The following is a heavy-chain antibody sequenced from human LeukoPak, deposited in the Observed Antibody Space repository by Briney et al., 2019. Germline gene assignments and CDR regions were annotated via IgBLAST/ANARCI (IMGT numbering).Heavy chain of an antibody. V-gene: IGHV1-18*01. CDR2: ISAYNGNT. CDR3: ARDAVDYSDSSGQGAFDI. Sequence: ASVKVSCKASGYTFTSYGLSWVRQAPGQGLEWRGWISAYNGNTNYAQKLQGRVTMTTDTSTSTAYMELRSLRSDDTAVYYCARDAVDYSDSSGQGAFDIWGQGTMVAVSS. CDR1: GYTFTSYG. J-gene: IGHJ3*02. D-gene: IGHD3-22*01.